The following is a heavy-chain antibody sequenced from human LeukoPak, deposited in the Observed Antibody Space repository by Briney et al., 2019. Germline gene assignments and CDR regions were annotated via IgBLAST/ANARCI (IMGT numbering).Heavy chain of an antibody. D-gene: IGHD4-17*01. CDR1: GFTFSSYS. J-gene: IGHJ3*02. CDR3: ARVRDWDGDYGANDAFDI. V-gene: IGHV3-48*04. Sequence: PGGSLGLSCAASGFTFSSYSMNWVRQAPGKGLEWVSYISSSSSTIYYADSVKGRFTISRDNAKNSLYLQMNSLRAEDTAVYYCARVRDWDGDYGANDAFDIWGQGTMVTVSS. CDR2: ISSSSSTI.